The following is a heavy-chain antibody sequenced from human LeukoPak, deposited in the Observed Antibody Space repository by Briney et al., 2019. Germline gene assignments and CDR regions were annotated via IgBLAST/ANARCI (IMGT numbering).Heavy chain of an antibody. D-gene: IGHD2-2*01. V-gene: IGHV1-69*04. Sequence: SVKVSCKASGGTFSSYAISWVRQAPGQGLGWMGRIIPILGIANYAQKFQGRVTITADKSTSTAYMELSSLRSEDTAVYYCARGRPDDSYCSSTSCYYYYGMDVWGQGTTVTVSS. CDR3: ARGRPDDSYCSSTSCYYYYGMDV. CDR2: IIPILGIA. J-gene: IGHJ6*02. CDR1: GGTFSSYA.